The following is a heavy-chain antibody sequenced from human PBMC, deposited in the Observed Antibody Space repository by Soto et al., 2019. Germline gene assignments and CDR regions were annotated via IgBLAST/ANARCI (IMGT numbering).Heavy chain of an antibody. D-gene: IGHD6-6*01. Sequence: PGGSLRLSCAASGFTFSSYGMHWVRQAPGKGLEWVAVIWYDGSNKYYADSVKGRFTISRDNSKNTLYLQMNSLRAEDTAVYYCAREIGKPQYSSSSGCDDWGQGTLVTVSS. V-gene: IGHV3-33*01. CDR1: GFTFSSYG. CDR3: AREIGKPQYSSSSGCDD. J-gene: IGHJ4*02. CDR2: IWYDGSNK.